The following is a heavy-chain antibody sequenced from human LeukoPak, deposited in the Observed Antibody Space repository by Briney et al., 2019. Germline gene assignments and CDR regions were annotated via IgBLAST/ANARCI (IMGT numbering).Heavy chain of an antibody. CDR2: ISGSGGST. D-gene: IGHD3-22*01. V-gene: IGHV3-23*01. J-gene: IGHJ4*02. Sequence: GGSLRLSCAASGFTFSDHYMDWVRQAPGKGLEWVSAISGSGGSTYYADSVKGRFTISRDNSKNTLYLQMNSLRAEDTAVYYCAKDYYDSRGGYWGQGTLVTVSS. CDR3: AKDYYDSRGGY. CDR1: GFTFSDHY.